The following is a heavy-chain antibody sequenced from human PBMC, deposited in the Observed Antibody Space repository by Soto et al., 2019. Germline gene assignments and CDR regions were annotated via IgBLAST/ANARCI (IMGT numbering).Heavy chain of an antibody. CDR3: ARDRASAAYYYYGMDV. CDR2: IYYSGST. D-gene: IGHD2-15*01. J-gene: IGHJ6*02. CDR1: GGSISSGGYY. V-gene: IGHV4-31*03. Sequence: QVQLQESGPGLVKPSQTLSLTCTVSGGSISSGGYYWSWIRQHPGKGLEWIGDIYYSGSTYYNPSLKSRVTISVDTSKNQFSLKLSSVTAADTAVYYCARDRASAAYYYYGMDVWGQGTTVTVSS.